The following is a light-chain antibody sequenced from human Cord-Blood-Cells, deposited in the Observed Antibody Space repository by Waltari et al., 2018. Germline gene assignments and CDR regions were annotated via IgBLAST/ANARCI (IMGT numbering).Light chain of an antibody. V-gene: IGLV2-14*01. J-gene: IGLJ2*01. CDR2: EVS. CDR3: SSYTSSSTVV. CDR1: GSDVGGYNY. Sequence: QSALTQPASVSGSPGQSITISCTGTGSDVGGYNYVSWYQQHPGKAPKLMIYEVSNRPSGVSKRFSGSKSGNTASLTISGLQAEDEADYYCSSYTSSSTVVFGGGTKLTVL.